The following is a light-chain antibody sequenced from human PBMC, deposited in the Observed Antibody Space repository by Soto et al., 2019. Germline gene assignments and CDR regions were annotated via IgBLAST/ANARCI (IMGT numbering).Light chain of an antibody. CDR1: SSDVGGYNY. J-gene: IGLJ3*02. V-gene: IGLV2-14*01. Sequence: QSVLTQPASGSGSPGQSITISCTGTSSDVGGYNYVSWYQQHPGKAPKLMIYEVSNRPSGVSDRFSGSRSGNTASLTISGLQAEDESDYYCISYTSSSTWVFGGGTKVTVL. CDR3: ISYTSSSTWV. CDR2: EVS.